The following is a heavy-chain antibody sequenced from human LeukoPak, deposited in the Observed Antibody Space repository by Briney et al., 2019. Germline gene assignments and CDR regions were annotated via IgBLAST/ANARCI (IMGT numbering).Heavy chain of an antibody. J-gene: IGHJ4*02. CDR1: GYTFTGSY. CDR2: INPNSGGT. D-gene: IGHD3-22*01. CDR3: AKYYYDSYEGYYFDY. V-gene: IGHV1-2*02. Sequence: ASVKVSCKASGYTFTGSYMHWVRQAPGQGLEWMGWINPNSGGTNYAQMFQGRVTMTRDTSISTAYMELSRLKSDDTAVYYRAKYYYDSYEGYYFDYWGQGTLVTVSS.